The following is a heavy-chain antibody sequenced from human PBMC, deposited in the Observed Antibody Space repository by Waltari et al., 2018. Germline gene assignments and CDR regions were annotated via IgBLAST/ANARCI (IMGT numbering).Heavy chain of an antibody. D-gene: IGHD3-22*01. CDR1: GFTFSSYA. CDR3: AREGSVITSDYFDY. Sequence: QVQLVESGGGVVQPGRSLRLSCAASGFTFSSYAMHWVRPAPGKGLEWVAVISYDGSNKYYADSVKGRFTISRDNSKNTLYLQMNSLRAEDTAVYYCAREGSVITSDYFDYWGQGTLVTVSS. CDR2: ISYDGSNK. V-gene: IGHV3-30*01. J-gene: IGHJ4*02.